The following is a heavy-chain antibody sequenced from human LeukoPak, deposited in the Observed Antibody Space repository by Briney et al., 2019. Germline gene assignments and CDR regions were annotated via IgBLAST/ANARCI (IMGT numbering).Heavy chain of an antibody. CDR3: ARGETTIFGVVIGP. CDR1: GGSISSYSTYY. CDR2: IYTSGST. V-gene: IGHV4-61*02. J-gene: IGHJ5*02. D-gene: IGHD3-3*01. Sequence: PSETLSLTCTVSGGSISSYSTYYWSWIRQPAGKGLEWIGRIYTSGSTNYNPSLKSRVTISVDTSKNQFSLKLSSVTAADTAVYYCARGETTIFGVVIGPWGQGTLVTVSS.